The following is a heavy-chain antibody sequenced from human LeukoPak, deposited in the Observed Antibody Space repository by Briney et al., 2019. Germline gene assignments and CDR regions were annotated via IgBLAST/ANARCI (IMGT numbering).Heavy chain of an antibody. Sequence: GGSLRLSCAASGFTFSSYGMHWVRQAPGKGLEWVAFIRYDGSDKYYADSVKGRFTISRDNSKNTLYLQMNSLRAEGTAVYYCAKGPGFYFDYWGQGTLVTVSS. V-gene: IGHV3-30*02. CDR2: IRYDGSDK. CDR1: GFTFSSYG. J-gene: IGHJ4*02. CDR3: AKGPGFYFDY.